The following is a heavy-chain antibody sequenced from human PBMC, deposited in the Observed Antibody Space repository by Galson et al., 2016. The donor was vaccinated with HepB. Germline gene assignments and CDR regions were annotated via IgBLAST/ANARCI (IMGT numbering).Heavy chain of an antibody. CDR1: GLTFSSFA. V-gene: IGHV3-23*01. CDR2: IIGSGGRT. Sequence: SLRLSCAASGLTFSSFAMSWVRQAPGKGLEWVSGIIGSGGRTWYADSVKGRFSISRDNSKNTLYLHLATLRAEDTAVYYCAQMKGLKYYDYGMDAWGQGTTVTVSS. CDR3: AQMKGLKYYDYGMDA. J-gene: IGHJ6*02.